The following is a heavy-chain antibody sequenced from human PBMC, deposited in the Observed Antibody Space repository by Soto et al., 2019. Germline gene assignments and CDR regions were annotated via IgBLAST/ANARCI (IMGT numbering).Heavy chain of an antibody. V-gene: IGHV3-21*01. D-gene: IGHD6-19*01. CDR3: ARGLGPTVAGTTYYFDY. CDR2: ISSSSSYI. CDR1: GFTFSSYS. Sequence: GGSLRLSCAASGFTFSSYSMNWVRQAPGKGLEWVSSISSSSSYIYYADSVKGRFTISRDNAKNSLYLQMNSLRAEDTAVYYCARGLGPTVAGTTYYFDYWGQGTLVTVSS. J-gene: IGHJ4*02.